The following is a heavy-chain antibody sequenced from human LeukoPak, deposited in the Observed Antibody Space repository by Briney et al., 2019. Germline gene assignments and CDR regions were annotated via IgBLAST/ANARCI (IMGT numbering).Heavy chain of an antibody. CDR2: IKKDGSEK. Sequence: GGSLRLSCAASGFTFSTYWMTWVRQAPGKGLEWVANIKKDGSEKYYVDSVKGRFTISRDNSKNTLYLQMNSLRAEDTAVYYCAEVRKETYYYDSSGYYPNWFDPWGQGTLVTVS. V-gene: IGHV3-7*01. J-gene: IGHJ5*02. CDR3: AEVRKETYYYDSSGYYPNWFDP. CDR1: GFTFSTYW. D-gene: IGHD3-22*01.